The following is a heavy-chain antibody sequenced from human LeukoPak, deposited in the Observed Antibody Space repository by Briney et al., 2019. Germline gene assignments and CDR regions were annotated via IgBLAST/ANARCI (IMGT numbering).Heavy chain of an antibody. Sequence: GGSLRLSCAASGFTFSSYSMNWVRQAPGKGLEWVSSISSSSSYIYYADSVKGRFTISRDNAKNSLYLQMNSLRAEDTAVYYCARDSGEGATNFDDWGQGTLVTVSS. CDR2: ISSSSSYI. CDR3: ARDSGEGATNFDD. D-gene: IGHD1-26*01. CDR1: GFTFSSYS. J-gene: IGHJ4*02. V-gene: IGHV3-21*01.